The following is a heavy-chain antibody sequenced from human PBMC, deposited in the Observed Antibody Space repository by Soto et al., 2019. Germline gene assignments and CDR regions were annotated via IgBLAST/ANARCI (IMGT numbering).Heavy chain of an antibody. D-gene: IGHD5-12*01. CDR1: VGTFSNYA. J-gene: IGHJ5*02. Sequence: QVHLVQSGAELKKPGSSVNVSCKASVGTFSNYAITWVRQAPGQGLEWVGRIIPIFGTTNVAQKFQGRVTITADESTTTAYMELSGLRSDDTAVYYCAKDGGADGYFGNWLDPWGQGTLVTVSS. V-gene: IGHV1-69*15. CDR3: AKDGGADGYFGNWLDP. CDR2: IIPIFGTT.